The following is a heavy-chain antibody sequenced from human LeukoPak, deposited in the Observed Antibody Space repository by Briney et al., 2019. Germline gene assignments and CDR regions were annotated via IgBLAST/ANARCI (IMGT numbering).Heavy chain of an antibody. V-gene: IGHV4-39*07. J-gene: IGHJ5*02. CDR1: GGSISSSSYY. Sequence: SETLSLTCTVSGGSISSSSYYWGWIRQPPGKGLEWIGSIYYSGSTYYNPSLKSRVTISVDTSKNQFSLKLSSVTAADTAVYYCARDRYCSGGSCRLTFDPWGQGTLVTVSS. D-gene: IGHD2-15*01. CDR3: ARDRYCSGGSCRLTFDP. CDR2: IYYSGST.